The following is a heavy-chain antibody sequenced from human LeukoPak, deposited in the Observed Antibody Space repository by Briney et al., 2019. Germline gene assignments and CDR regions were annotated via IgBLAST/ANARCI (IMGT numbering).Heavy chain of an antibody. CDR2: IYPGDSDT. D-gene: IGHD3-3*01. CDR1: GSTFSSYW. J-gene: IGHJ4*02. CDR3: ARQNDFRLDY. V-gene: IGHV5-51*01. Sequence: GESLQISCQGSGSTFSSYWIGWVRQLPGKGLEWMGIIYPGDSDTRYSPSLQGQVTISVDTSIGTAYLQRSSLKATDTAIYYCARQNDFRLDYWGQGTLVTVSS.